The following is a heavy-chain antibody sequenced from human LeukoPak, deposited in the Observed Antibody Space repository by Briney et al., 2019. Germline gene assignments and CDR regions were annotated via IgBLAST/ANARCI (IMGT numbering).Heavy chain of an antibody. V-gene: IGHV1-2*02. D-gene: IGHD2-2*01. J-gene: IGHJ5*02. CDR1: GYTFTGYY. CDR2: INPNSGGT. CDR3: ARAEDIVVVPAALKFDP. Sequence: ASVKVSCKASGYTFTGYYMHWVRQAPGQGLEWMGWINPNSGGTNYAQKFQGRVTMTRDTSISTAYVELSRLRSDDTAVYYCARAEDIVVVPAALKFDPWGQGTLVTVSS.